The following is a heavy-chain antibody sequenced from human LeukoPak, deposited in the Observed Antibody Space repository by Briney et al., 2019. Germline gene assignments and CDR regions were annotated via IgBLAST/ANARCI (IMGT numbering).Heavy chain of an antibody. CDR3: ARVAGDFWSGSYAFDI. J-gene: IGHJ3*02. V-gene: IGHV4-30-4*08. D-gene: IGHD3-3*01. Sequence: SETLSLTCTVSGGSISSGDYYWSWIRQPPGKGLEWIGYIYYSGSTYYNPSLKSRVTISVDTSKNQFSLKLSSVTAADTAVYYCARVAGDFWSGSYAFDIWGQGTMVTVSS. CDR2: IYYSGST. CDR1: GGSISSGDYY.